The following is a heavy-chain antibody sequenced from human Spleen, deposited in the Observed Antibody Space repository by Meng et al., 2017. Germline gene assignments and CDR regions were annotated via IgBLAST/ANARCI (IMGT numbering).Heavy chain of an antibody. CDR1: GGSISSYY. Sequence: SETLSLTCTVSGGSISSYYWSWIRQPPGKGLEWIGSIYPDGGTYYNPSLKSRVTISLDTSRNQFFLKLNSVTAADTAVYYCARDSIKAGAGNYWFDYWGQGTLVTVSS. CDR3: ARDSIKAGAGNYWFDY. D-gene: IGHD6-13*01. CDR2: IYPDGGT. V-gene: IGHV4-4*08. J-gene: IGHJ4*02.